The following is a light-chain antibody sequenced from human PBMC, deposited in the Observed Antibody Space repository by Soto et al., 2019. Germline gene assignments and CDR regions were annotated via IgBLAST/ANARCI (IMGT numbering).Light chain of an antibody. CDR1: QSVSSY. J-gene: IGKJ4*01. CDR2: NAS. Sequence: LTQSPSTLSLSAGERVTISCRASQSVSSYLAWYQQKPGQAPRLLIYNASNRATGIPARFSGSGSGTDFTLTISSLEPEDFAVYYCQQRSNCPTFGGGTKV. CDR3: QQRSNCPT. V-gene: IGKV3-11*01.